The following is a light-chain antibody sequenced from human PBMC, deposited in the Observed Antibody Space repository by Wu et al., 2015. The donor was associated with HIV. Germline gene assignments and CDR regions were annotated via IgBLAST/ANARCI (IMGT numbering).Light chain of an antibody. Sequence: EIVMTQSPATLSVSPGQRVTLSCRASQTIANKLAWYQQRPGQGPRLLIYEISTRATGIPARFSGRGSGTEFTLTISDMQSEDFAVYYCQQYKNWPPFTFGQGTRL. V-gene: IGKV3-15*01. J-gene: IGKJ5*01. CDR2: EIS. CDR3: QQYKNWPPFT. CDR1: QTIANK.